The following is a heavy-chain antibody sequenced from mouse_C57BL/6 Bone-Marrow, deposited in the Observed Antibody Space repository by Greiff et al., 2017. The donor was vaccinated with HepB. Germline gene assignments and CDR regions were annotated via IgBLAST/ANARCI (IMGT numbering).Heavy chain of an antibody. D-gene: IGHD1-1*01. CDR1: GFTFSDYY. J-gene: IGHJ4*01. CDR2: ISNGGGST. Sequence: EVKVVESGGGLVQPGGSLKLSCAASGFTFSDYYMYWVRQTPEKRLEWVAYISNGGGSTYYPDTVKGRFTISRDNAKNTLYLQMSRLKSEDTAMYYCARLLRYGAMDYWGQGTSVTASS. CDR3: ARLLRYGAMDY. V-gene: IGHV5-12*01.